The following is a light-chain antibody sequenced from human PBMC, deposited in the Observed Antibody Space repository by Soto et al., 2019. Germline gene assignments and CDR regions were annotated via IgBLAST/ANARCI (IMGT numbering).Light chain of an antibody. V-gene: IGKV1-39*01. Sequence: DSLVIQCRCSLSASVGDRVTITCRASQSISSYLNWYQQKPGKAPKLLIYAASSLQSGVPSRFSGSGSGTDFTLTISSLQPEDFATYYCQQSYSTPQTFGQGTKVDMK. CDR2: AAS. J-gene: IGKJ1*01. CDR3: QQSYSTPQT. CDR1: QSISSY.